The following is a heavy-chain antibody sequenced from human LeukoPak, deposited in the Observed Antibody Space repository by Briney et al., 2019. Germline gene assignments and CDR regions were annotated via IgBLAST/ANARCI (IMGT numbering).Heavy chain of an antibody. J-gene: IGHJ4*02. Sequence: GGSLRLSCAASGFTFDDYAMHWVRQAPGKGLEWVSGISWNSGSIGYADSVKGRFTISRDNAKNSLYLQMNSLRAEDTAVYYCARAPYYYDSSGYLYWGQGTLVTVSS. V-gene: IGHV3-9*01. CDR2: ISWNSGSI. D-gene: IGHD3-22*01. CDR1: GFTFDDYA. CDR3: ARAPYYYDSSGYLY.